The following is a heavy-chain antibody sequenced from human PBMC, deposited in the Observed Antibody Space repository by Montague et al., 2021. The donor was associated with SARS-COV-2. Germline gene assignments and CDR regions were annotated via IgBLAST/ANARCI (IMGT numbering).Heavy chain of an antibody. CDR2: IHYSGSST. Sequence: SETLSLTCIVSGGSISSNTYYWGWIRQAPGKGLEWIGSIHYSGSSTHYNPSVKSRVTISVDTYNNQFSLQLRSVTAADTAVCWCARHDAAGWDDADAFDIWGQGTMVTVSS. CDR3: ARHDAAGWDDADAFDI. CDR1: GGSISSNTYY. D-gene: IGHD1-1*01. J-gene: IGHJ3*02. V-gene: IGHV4-39*01.